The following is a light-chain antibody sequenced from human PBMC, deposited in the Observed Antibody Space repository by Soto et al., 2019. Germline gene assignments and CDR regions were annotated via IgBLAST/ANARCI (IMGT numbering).Light chain of an antibody. CDR2: GAS. CDR1: QSVSSSY. CDR3: QQYGSSPRT. Sequence: EIVLTQSPGTLSLSPGERATLSCRASQSVSSSYLAWYQQKPGQAPRLLIYGASSRATGIPDRFSGSGSGTDFTLTISRLEPDDFAVYYCQQYGSSPRTFGHWTKVEIK. J-gene: IGKJ1*01. V-gene: IGKV3-20*01.